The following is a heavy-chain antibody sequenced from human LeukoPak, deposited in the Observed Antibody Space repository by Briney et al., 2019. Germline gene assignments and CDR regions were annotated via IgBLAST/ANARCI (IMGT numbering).Heavy chain of an antibody. D-gene: IGHD4-17*01. CDR1: GGTFSSYA. J-gene: IGHJ4*02. V-gene: IGHV1-69*13. Sequence: ASVKVSCKASGGTFSSYAISWVRQAPGQGLEWMGGIIPIFGTANYAQKFQGRVTITADESTSTAHMELSSLRSEDTAVYYCAANGDYSFDYWGQGTLVTVSS. CDR3: AANGDYSFDY. CDR2: IIPIFGTA.